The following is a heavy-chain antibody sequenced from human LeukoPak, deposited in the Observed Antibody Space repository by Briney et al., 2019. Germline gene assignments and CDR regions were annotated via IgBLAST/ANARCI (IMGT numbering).Heavy chain of an antibody. D-gene: IGHD1-26*01. V-gene: IGHV3-23*01. CDR3: AKSNSDTYGAIDY. J-gene: IGHJ4*02. CDR1: GFTFSTYA. Sequence: PGGSLRLSCAASGFTFSTYAMSWVRQAPGKGLEWVSAVSGSTDNTYYADSVKGRFTISRDNSKNTLYLQMNSLRAEDTAVYYCAKSNSDTYGAIDYWGQGTLVTVSS. CDR2: VSGSTDNT.